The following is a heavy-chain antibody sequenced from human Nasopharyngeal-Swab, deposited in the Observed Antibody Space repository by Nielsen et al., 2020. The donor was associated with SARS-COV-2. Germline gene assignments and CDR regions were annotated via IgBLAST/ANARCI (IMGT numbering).Heavy chain of an antibody. J-gene: IGHJ4*02. D-gene: IGHD2-21*01. CDR3: AREGHIVVPKAFDY. CDR2: ISSSSSYT. Sequence: GESLKISCAASGFTVSSNYMSWVRQAPGKGLEWVSYISSSSSYTNYADSVKGRFTISRDNAKNSLYLQMNSLRAEDTAVYYCAREGHIVVPKAFDYWGQGTLVTVSS. CDR1: GFTVSSNY. V-gene: IGHV3-11*05.